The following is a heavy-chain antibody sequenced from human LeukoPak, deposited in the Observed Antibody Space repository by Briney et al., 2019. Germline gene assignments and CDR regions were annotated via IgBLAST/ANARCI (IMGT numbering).Heavy chain of an antibody. Sequence: PGGSLRLSCVASGFSFNIYAIHWVRQAPGKGLEWVALISYHGSSEHYADSVKGRFTISRDNSKSTVYLQMNSLRPEDTAVYYCARDPVPGGSYDFDYWGQGTLVTVSS. CDR3: ARDPVPGGSYDFDY. V-gene: IGHV3-30-3*01. D-gene: IGHD1-26*01. CDR1: GFSFNIYA. CDR2: ISYHGSSE. J-gene: IGHJ4*02.